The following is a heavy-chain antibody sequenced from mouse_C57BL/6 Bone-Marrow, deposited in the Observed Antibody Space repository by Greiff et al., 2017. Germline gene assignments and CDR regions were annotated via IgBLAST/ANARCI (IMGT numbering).Heavy chain of an antibody. D-gene: IGHD2-3*01. CDR2: IYPRSGNT. CDR1: GYTFTSYG. J-gene: IGHJ2*01. CDR3: ARNGYYSYYFDY. V-gene: IGHV1-81*01. Sequence: VQGVESGAELARPGASVKLSCKASGYTFTSYGISWVKQRPGQGLEWIGDIYPRSGNTNYNEKFKGKATLTVDKSSSTAYMELRSLTSEDSAVYFCARNGYYSYYFDYWGQGTTLTVSS.